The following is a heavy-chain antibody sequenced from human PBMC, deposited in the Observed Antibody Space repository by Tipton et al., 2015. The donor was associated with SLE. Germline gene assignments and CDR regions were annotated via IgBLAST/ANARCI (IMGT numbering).Heavy chain of an antibody. CDR3: ARDLAAAGLDY. CDR1: GFTVSSNY. J-gene: IGHJ4*02. Sequence: SLRLSCAASGFTVSSNYMSWVRQAPGKGLEWASVIYSGGSTYYADSVKGRFTISRDNSKNTLYLQMNSLRAEDTAVYYCARDLAAAGLDYWGQGTLVTVSS. V-gene: IGHV3-53*05. D-gene: IGHD6-13*01. CDR2: IYSGGST.